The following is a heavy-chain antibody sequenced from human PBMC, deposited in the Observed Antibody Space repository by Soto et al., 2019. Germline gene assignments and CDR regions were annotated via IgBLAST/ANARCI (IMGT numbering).Heavy chain of an antibody. CDR1: GFTFSSNY. V-gene: IGHV3-66*01. J-gene: IGHJ3*02. D-gene: IGHD2-15*01. CDR3: ARDGRGYCSGGSCPDAFDI. CDR2: IYSGGST. Sequence: SLRLSCAASGFTFSSNYMSWVRQAPGKGLEWVSVIYSGGSTYYADSVKGRFTISRDNSKNTLYLQMNSLRAEDTAVYYCARDGRGYCSGGSCPDAFDIWGQGTMVTVSS.